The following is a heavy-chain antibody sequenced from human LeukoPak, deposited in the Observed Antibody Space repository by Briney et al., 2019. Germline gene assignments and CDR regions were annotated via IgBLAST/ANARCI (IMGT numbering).Heavy chain of an antibody. D-gene: IGHD2-15*01. V-gene: IGHV4-61*01. J-gene: IGHJ4*02. Sequence: PSETLSLTCTVSGGSISSSSYYWGWIRQPPGKGLEWIGYIYYSGSTNYNPSLKSRVTISVDTSKNQFSLKLSSVTAADTAVYYCARDRSSCSGGSCTEVLDYWGQGTLVTVSS. CDR2: IYYSGST. CDR3: ARDRSSCSGGSCTEVLDY. CDR1: GGSISSSSYY.